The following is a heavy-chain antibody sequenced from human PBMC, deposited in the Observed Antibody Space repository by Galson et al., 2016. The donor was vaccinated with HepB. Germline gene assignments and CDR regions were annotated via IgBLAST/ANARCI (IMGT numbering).Heavy chain of an antibody. D-gene: IGHD3-9*01. V-gene: IGHV3-23*01. J-gene: IGHJ4*01. CDR2: IRGTGVTT. Sequence: SLRLSCAASGFTFSDYAMSWVRQAPGKGLQWVSTIRGTGVTTHYADSVKGRFTTSRDNSKNTLYLQMSSLRAEDTATYYCAKATPYYDVLTGFFVYYSDYWGHGTLVTVSS. CDR1: GFTFSDYA. CDR3: AKATPYYDVLTGFFVYYSDY.